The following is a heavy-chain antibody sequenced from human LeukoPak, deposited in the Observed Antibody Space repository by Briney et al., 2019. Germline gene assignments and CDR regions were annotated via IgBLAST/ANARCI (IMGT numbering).Heavy chain of an antibody. CDR1: GYTFTSYD. J-gene: IGHJ4*02. CDR3: ARSAGPTITGTNPRLDY. D-gene: IGHD1-7*01. CDR2: ISAYNGNT. Sequence: EASVKVSCKASGYTFTSYDINWVRQAPGQGLEWMGWISAYNGNTNYGQKLQGRVTMTTDTSTSTAYMELRSLRSDDTAVYYCARSAGPTITGTNPRLDYWGQGTLVTVSS. V-gene: IGHV1-18*01.